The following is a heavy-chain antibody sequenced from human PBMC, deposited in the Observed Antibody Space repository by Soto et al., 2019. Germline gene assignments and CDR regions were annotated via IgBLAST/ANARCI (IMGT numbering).Heavy chain of an antibody. Sequence: SETLSLTCTVSGGSISSYYWSWIRQPPGKGLEWIGFLYYSGSTNYNPSLKSRVTISVDTSKNQFSLKLSSVTAADTAVYYCAGAVTGYYFDYWGQGTLVTVSS. J-gene: IGHJ4*02. D-gene: IGHD6-19*01. CDR2: LYYSGST. CDR1: GGSISSYY. V-gene: IGHV4-59*08. CDR3: AGAVTGYYFDY.